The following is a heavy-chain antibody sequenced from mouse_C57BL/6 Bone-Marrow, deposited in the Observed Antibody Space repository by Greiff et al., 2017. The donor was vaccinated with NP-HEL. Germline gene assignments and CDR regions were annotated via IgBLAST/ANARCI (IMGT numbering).Heavy chain of an antibody. Sequence: VQLQQSGPELVKPGASVKIPCKASGYTFTDYNMDWVKQSHGKSLEWIGDINPNNGGTIYNQKFKGKATLTVDKSSSTAYMELRSLTSEDTAVYYCERRAITTVRRWYFDVWGTGTTVTVSS. V-gene: IGHV1-18*01. J-gene: IGHJ1*03. D-gene: IGHD1-1*01. CDR2: INPNNGGT. CDR3: ERRAITTVRRWYFDV. CDR1: GYTFTDYN.